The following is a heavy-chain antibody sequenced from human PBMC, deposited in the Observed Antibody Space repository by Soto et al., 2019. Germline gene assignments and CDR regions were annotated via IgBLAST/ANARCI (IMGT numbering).Heavy chain of an antibody. J-gene: IGHJ4*02. V-gene: IGHV1-3*01. CDR1: GYTFTSYA. D-gene: IGHD2-21*02. CDR2: INAGNGNT. Sequence: GSVKVSCKASGYTFTSYAMHWVRQAPGQRLEWMGWINAGNGNTKYSQKFQGRVTITRDTSASTAYMELSSLRSEDTAVYYCARSIVVVTALDYWGQGTLVTVS. CDR3: ARSIVVVTALDY.